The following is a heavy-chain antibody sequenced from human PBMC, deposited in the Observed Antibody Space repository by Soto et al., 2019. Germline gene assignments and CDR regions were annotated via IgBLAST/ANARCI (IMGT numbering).Heavy chain of an antibody. Sequence: QVQLVQSGAEVKKPGASVKVSCKASGYTFTSYDCNWVRQATGQGLEWMGWMNPNSGNTGYAQKFQGRVTMTRNTSISTAFMELSSLRSEDTAVYYCARGWSGTTGYYYYYYMDVWGKGTTVTVSS. CDR1: GYTFTSYD. CDR2: MNPNSGNT. V-gene: IGHV1-8*02. D-gene: IGHD1-1*01. J-gene: IGHJ6*03. CDR3: ARGWSGTTGYYYYYYMDV.